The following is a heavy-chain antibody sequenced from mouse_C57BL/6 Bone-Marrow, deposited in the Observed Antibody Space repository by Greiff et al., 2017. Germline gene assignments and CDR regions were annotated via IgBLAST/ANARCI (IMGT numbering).Heavy chain of an antibody. CDR1: GYTFTSYW. J-gene: IGHJ4*01. V-gene: IGHV1-52*01. Sequence: QVQLQQPGAELVRPGSSVKLSCKASGYTFTSYWMHWVKQRPIQGLEWIGNIDPSDSETHYNQKFKDKATLTVDKSSSTAYMQLSSLTSEDSAVYYCAEGGYGNCFYYAMDYWGQGTSVTVSS. CDR3: AEGGYGNCFYYAMDY. D-gene: IGHD2-10*02. CDR2: IDPSDSET.